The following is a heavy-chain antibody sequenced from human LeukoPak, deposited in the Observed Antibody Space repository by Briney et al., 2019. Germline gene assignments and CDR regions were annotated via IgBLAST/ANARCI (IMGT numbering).Heavy chain of an antibody. CDR3: ASIWDGYNSNDY. J-gene: IGHJ4*02. D-gene: IGHD5-24*01. Sequence: GGSLRLSCAASGFTFSSYWVHWVRQAPGKGLVWVSRINTDGSRTSYADSVKGRFTISRDNAKNTLYLQMNSLRAEDTAVYYCASIWDGYNSNDYWGQGTLVTVSS. V-gene: IGHV3-74*01. CDR1: GFTFSSYW. CDR2: INTDGSRT.